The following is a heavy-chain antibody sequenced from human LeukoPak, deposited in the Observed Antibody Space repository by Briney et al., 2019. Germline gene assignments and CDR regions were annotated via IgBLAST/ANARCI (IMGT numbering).Heavy chain of an antibody. D-gene: IGHD2-15*01. J-gene: IGHJ4*02. V-gene: IGHV3-73*01. CDR1: GFTFSGSA. CDR3: TRPRGSTPGADY. Sequence: PGGSLRLSCAASGFTFSGSAMHWVRQASGKGLKWVGRIRSKANSYATAYAASVKGRFTISRDDSKNTAYLQMSSLKTEDTAVYYCTRPRGSTPGADYWGQGTLVTVSS. CDR2: IRSKANSYAT.